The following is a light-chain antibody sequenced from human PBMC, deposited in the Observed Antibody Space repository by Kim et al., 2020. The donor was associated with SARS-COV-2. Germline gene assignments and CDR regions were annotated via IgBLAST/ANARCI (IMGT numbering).Light chain of an antibody. Sequence: CLMPRENAPPSCTASQSISTYLAWYQQKPGQAPRLLISGASNRATGIPARFSGSGSGTDFTLTISSLETEEFAVYYCQLRSNWWTFGQGTKVDIK. CDR1: QSISTY. V-gene: IGKV3-11*01. CDR2: GAS. CDR3: QLRSNWWT. J-gene: IGKJ1*01.